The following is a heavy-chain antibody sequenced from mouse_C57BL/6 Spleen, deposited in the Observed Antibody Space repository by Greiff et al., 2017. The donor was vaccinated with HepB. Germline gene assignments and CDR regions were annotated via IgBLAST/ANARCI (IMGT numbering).Heavy chain of an antibody. J-gene: IGHJ2*01. Sequence: VQLQQSGAELVRPGASVKLSCTASGFNIKDDYMHWVKQRPEQGLEWIGWIDPENGDTEYASKFQGKATITADTSSNTAYLQLSSLTSEDTAVYYCTTCYYGSPYWGQGTTLTVSS. V-gene: IGHV14-4*01. CDR2: IDPENGDT. D-gene: IGHD1-1*01. CDR3: TTCYYGSPY. CDR1: GFNIKDDY.